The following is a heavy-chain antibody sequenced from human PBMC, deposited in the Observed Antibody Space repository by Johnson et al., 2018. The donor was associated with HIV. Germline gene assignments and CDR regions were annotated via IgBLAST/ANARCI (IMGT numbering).Heavy chain of an antibody. V-gene: IGHV3-53*01. CDR1: GFAVSSNY. Sequence: VQLVESGGGLIQPGGSLRLSCAAFGFAVSSNYMSWVRQAPGKGLEWVSIIYSDGNTYCADSVKGRFTISRDKSKNTLYLQIHSLRAEDTGEYYRARTPGYSRSFDIWGPGTMVTVSS. J-gene: IGHJ3*02. CDR3: ARTPGYSRSFDI. CDR2: IYSDGNT. D-gene: IGHD2-15*01.